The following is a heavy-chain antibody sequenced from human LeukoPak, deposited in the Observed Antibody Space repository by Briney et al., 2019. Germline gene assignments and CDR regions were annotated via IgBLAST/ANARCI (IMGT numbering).Heavy chain of an antibody. Sequence: ASVMVSCKASGYTFTSYYMHWVLQAPGQGLEWMGWISGYFGNTNYAQKFQGRVTLTTDTSTSTAYMELRSLRSDDTGIYYCAREVVDHWGQGTLVTVSS. CDR2: ISGYFGNT. CDR1: GYTFTSYY. J-gene: IGHJ4*02. CDR3: AREVVDH. V-gene: IGHV1-18*04.